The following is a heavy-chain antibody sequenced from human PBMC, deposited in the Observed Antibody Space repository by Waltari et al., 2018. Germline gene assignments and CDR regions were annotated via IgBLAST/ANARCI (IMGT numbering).Heavy chain of an antibody. J-gene: IGHJ4*02. V-gene: IGHV4-34*01. D-gene: IGHD6-19*01. CDR2: INHSGST. CDR1: GGSFSGYY. Sequence: QVQLQQWGAGLLKPSETLSLTCAVYGGSFSGYYWSWIRQPPGKGLEWIGEINHSGSTNDNPSLKSRGTISVDTSKKQFSLKMSSVTAADTAVYYCARDLGALYSSGNGGQGTLVTVSS. CDR3: ARDLGALYSSGN.